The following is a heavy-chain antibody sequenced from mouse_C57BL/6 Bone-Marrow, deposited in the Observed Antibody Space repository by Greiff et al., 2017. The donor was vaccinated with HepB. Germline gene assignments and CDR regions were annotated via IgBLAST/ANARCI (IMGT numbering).Heavy chain of an antibody. CDR1: GYTFTSYW. V-gene: IGHV1-7*01. J-gene: IGHJ3*01. CDR2: INPSSGYT. CDR3: ARGTAWFAY. Sequence: QVQLKESGAELAKPGASVKLSCKASGYTFTSYWMHWVKQRPGQGLEWIGYINPSSGYTKYNQKFKDKATLTAYKSSSTAYMQLSSLTYEDSAVYYCARGTAWFAYWGQGTLVTVSA. D-gene: IGHD3-3*01.